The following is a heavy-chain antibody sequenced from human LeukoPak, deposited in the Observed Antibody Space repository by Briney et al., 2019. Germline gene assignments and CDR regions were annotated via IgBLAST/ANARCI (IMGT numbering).Heavy chain of an antibody. CDR2: IYCSGST. J-gene: IGHJ2*01. D-gene: IGHD1-14*01. CDR3: ASLVRYDWYFDV. Sequence: KPSETLSLTCTVSGGSISSSSYYWGWIRQPPGKGLEWIGSIYCSGSTYYNPSLKSRVTISVETPENQFSLRLSSVTAADTAVYYCASLVRYDWYFDVWGRGTLVTVSS. V-gene: IGHV4-39*01. CDR1: GGSISSSSYY.